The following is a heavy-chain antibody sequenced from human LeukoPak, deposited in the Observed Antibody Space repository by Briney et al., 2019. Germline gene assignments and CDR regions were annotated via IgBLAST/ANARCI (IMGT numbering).Heavy chain of an antibody. CDR1: GFTFSRHG. Sequence: AGSLTLSCASSGFTFSRHGMHWVRQALAKGLAWVAVIWNDGTNKYYADSVKGRLTISRDNSKNTLYLQMNSLRAEDTAVYYCARIGGDRHPIEYWGQGTLVTVSS. CDR3: ARIGGDRHPIEY. CDR2: IWNDGTNK. D-gene: IGHD2-21*02. V-gene: IGHV3-33*01. J-gene: IGHJ4*02.